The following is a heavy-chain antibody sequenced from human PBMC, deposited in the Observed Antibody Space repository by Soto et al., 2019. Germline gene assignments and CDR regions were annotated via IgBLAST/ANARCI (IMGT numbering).Heavy chain of an antibody. V-gene: IGHV2-5*02. D-gene: IGHD6-19*01. J-gene: IGHJ4*02. CDR3: AHSVVAGLGYYFDY. CDR1: GFSLSSTRVA. CDR2: LYWDDDK. Sequence: QITLKESGPTLVKPTQTLTLTCTFSGFSLSSTRVAVGWIRQPPGKALEWLALLYWDDDKRYSPFLKSGHTINKDTSKNQVVLTMTNMDPVDTATYYCAHSVVAGLGYYFDYWGQGTLVTVSS.